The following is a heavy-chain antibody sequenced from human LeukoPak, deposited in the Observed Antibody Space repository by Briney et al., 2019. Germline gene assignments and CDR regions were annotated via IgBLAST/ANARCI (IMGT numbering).Heavy chain of an antibody. CDR1: GYSISSGYY. V-gene: IGHV4-38-2*01. Sequence: SETLSLTCAVSGYSISSGYYWGWIRQPPGKGLEWIGSIYHSGSTYYNPSLKSRVTISVDTSKNQFSLKLSSVTAADTAVYYCARLGGGIGAFDIWGQGTMVTVSS. CDR3: ARLGGGIGAFDI. D-gene: IGHD3-16*01. CDR2: IYHSGST. J-gene: IGHJ3*02.